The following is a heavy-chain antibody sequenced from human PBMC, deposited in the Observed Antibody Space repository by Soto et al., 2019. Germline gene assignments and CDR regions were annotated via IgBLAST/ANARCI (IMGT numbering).Heavy chain of an antibody. CDR3: EKGKKWELPLDY. Sequence: HPGGSLRLSCAASGFTVFSYAMTWVRQAPGKGLEWVSAISDSGVSTYYADSVKGRFTISRDTSKNTLYLQMNSLRAEDTAVYYCEKGKKWELPLDYWGQGTQVTVSS. J-gene: IGHJ4*02. V-gene: IGHV3-23*01. D-gene: IGHD1-26*01. CDR2: ISDSGVST. CDR1: GFTVFSYA.